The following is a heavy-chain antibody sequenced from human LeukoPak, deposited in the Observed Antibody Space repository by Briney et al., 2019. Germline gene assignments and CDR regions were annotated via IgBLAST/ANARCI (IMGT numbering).Heavy chain of an antibody. CDR1: GFTFSSY. Sequence: GSLRLSCAASGFTFSSYWSWIRQPPGKGLEWIGYIYYSGSTNYNPSLKSRVTISVDTSKNQFSLKLSSVTAADTAVYYCARHPLGYCSGGSCHAFDYWGQGTLVTVSS. V-gene: IGHV4-59*08. CDR3: ARHPLGYCSGGSCHAFDY. J-gene: IGHJ4*02. CDR2: IYYSGST. D-gene: IGHD2-15*01.